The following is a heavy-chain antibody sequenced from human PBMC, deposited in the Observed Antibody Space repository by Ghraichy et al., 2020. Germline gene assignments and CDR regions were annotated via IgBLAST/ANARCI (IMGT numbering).Heavy chain of an antibody. D-gene: IGHD4-17*01. J-gene: IGHJ4*02. CDR1: GFKFSDSD. CDR2: ISISGIDT. Sequence: GGSLRLSCVASGFKFSDSDMTWVRQAPGKGLQWVAGISISGIDTYYTDSVKGRFTISRDNSRSTVSLQMNSLRADDTAVYYCVQGNGRYGDYKTFPQYWGQGTLVTVSS. CDR3: VQGNGRYGDYKTFPQY. V-gene: IGHV3-23*01.